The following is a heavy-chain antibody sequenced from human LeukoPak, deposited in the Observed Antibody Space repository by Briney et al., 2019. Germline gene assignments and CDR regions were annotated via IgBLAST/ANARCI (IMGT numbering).Heavy chain of an antibody. CDR1: GFTFSSYS. CDR2: ISSSSSYI. Sequence: GGSLRLSCAASGFTFSSYSMNWVRQAPGKGLAWVSSISSSSSYIYYADSVKGRFTISRDNAKNSLYLQMNSLRAEDTAVYYCARSSYSSSWYEGDYWGQGTLVTVSS. D-gene: IGHD6-13*01. J-gene: IGHJ4*02. V-gene: IGHV3-21*01. CDR3: ARSSYSSSWYEGDY.